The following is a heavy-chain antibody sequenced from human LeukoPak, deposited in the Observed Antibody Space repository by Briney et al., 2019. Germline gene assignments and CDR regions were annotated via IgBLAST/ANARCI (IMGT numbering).Heavy chain of an antibody. D-gene: IGHD5-12*01. CDR3: AKDLGHSGYDFWAYYYYYGMDV. Sequence: GRSLRLSCAASGFTFSSYAMHWVRQAPGKGLEWVAVISYDGSNKYYADSVKGRFTISRDNSKNTLYLQMNSLRAEDTAVYYCAKDLGHSGYDFWAYYYYYGMDVWGQGTTVTVSS. CDR1: GFTFSSYA. J-gene: IGHJ6*02. CDR2: ISYDGSNK. V-gene: IGHV3-30-3*01.